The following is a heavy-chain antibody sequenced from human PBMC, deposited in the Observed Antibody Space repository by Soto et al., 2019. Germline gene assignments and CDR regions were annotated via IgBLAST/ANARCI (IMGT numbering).Heavy chain of an antibody. J-gene: IGHJ6*03. D-gene: IGHD2-2*01. V-gene: IGHV1-69*04. CDR1: GGTFSSYT. CDR3: ARDIRYQRDYYYYMDV. CDR2: IIPNIGIA. Sequence: SVKVSCKASGGTFSSYTISWVRQAPGQGLEWMGRIIPNIGIANYAQKFQGRVTITADTSTSTAYMELRSLRSDDTAVYYCARDIRYQRDYYYYMDVWGKGTTVTVSS.